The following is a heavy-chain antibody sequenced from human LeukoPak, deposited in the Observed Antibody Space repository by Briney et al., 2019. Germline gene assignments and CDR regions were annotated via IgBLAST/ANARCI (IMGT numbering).Heavy chain of an antibody. Sequence: ASVKVSCKASGYTFTSYDINWVRQATGQGLEWMGWMNPNSGNTGYAQKFQGRVTMTRNTSISTAYMELSSLRSEDTAVYYCARSSYYYGSGSYYRGTNWFDPWGQGTLVTVSS. CDR2: MNPNSGNT. CDR3: ARSSYYYGSGSYYRGTNWFDP. CDR1: GYTFTSYD. J-gene: IGHJ5*02. V-gene: IGHV1-8*01. D-gene: IGHD3-10*01.